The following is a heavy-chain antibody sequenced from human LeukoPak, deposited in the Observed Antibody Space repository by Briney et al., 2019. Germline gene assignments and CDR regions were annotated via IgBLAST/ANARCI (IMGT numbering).Heavy chain of an antibody. CDR1: GGSISSSSYY. CDR3: ARHVLYSSSGRVDY. V-gene: IGHV4-39*01. CDR2: IYYSGST. Sequence: RSSETLSLTCTASGGSISSSSYYWGWIRQPPGKGLEWIGSIYYSGSTYYNPSLKSRVTISVDTSKNQFSLKLSSVTAADTAVYYCARHVLYSSSGRVDYWGQGTLVTVSS. J-gene: IGHJ4*02. D-gene: IGHD6-6*01.